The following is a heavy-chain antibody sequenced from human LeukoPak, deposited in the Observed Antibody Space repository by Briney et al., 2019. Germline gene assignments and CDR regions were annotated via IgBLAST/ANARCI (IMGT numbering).Heavy chain of an antibody. D-gene: IGHD5-24*01. CDR1: GYTFTGYY. CDR2: ISPKSGGA. CDR3: AKAGGATITIDY. V-gene: IGHV1-2*02. J-gene: IGHJ4*02. Sequence: ASVKVSCKASGYTFTGYYMYWVRQAPGQGLEWMGWISPKSGGANYAQKFQGRVTMTRDTSISTAYMEVSSLRSDDTAVYYCAKAGGATITIDYWGQGTLVTVSS.